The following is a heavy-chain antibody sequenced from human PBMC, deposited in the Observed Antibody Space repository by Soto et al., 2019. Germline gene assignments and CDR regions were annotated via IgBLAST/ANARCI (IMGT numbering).Heavy chain of an antibody. V-gene: IGHV3-30-3*01. D-gene: IGHD1-26*01. J-gene: IGHJ3*02. CDR3: ARDRGRAFDI. CDR2: ISYDGSNK. CDR1: GFTFSSYA. Sequence: GWSLTLSCAAPGFTFSSYAMHWVRQAPGKGLEWVAVISYDGSNKYYADSVKGRFTISRDNSKNTLYLQMNSLRAEDTAVYYCARDRGRAFDIWGQGTMVTVSS.